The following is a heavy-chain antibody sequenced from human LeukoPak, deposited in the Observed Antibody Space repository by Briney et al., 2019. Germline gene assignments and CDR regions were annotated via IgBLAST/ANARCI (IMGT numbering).Heavy chain of an antibody. V-gene: IGHV3-7*01. CDR3: AITYYYDSSAH. J-gene: IGHJ4*02. CDR1: GSTFSSIW. D-gene: IGHD3-22*01. CDR2: INQDGSER. Sequence: PGGSLRLSCAASGSTFSSIWMSWVRQAPGKGLEWVATINQDGSERYYVDSVKGRFTISRDNAKNSLYLQMNSLRAEDTAVYYCAITYYYDSSAHWGQGTLVTVSS.